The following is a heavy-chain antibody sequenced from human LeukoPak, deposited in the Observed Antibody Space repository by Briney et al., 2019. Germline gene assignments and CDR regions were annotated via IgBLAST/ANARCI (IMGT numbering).Heavy chain of an antibody. CDR3: AREGIAARDFDY. Sequence: GGSLRLSCAASGFTFSSYEMNWVRQAPGKGLEWVSYINSGGSAIYYADSVKGRFTISRDNAKNSLYLQMNSLRAEDTAVYYCAREGIAARDFDYWGQGTLVTVSS. CDR1: GFTFSSYE. J-gene: IGHJ4*02. V-gene: IGHV3-48*03. CDR2: INSGGSAI. D-gene: IGHD6-6*01.